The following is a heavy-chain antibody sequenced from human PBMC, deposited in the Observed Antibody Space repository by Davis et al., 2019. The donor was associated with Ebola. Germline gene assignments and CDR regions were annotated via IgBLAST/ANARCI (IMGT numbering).Heavy chain of an antibody. CDR3: ARGWLRGYLDY. V-gene: IGHV6-1*01. D-gene: IGHD5-12*01. CDR1: GDSISSNIPA. J-gene: IGHJ4*02. CDR2: TYYNSKWYN. Sequence: HSQTLSLTCDIPGDSISSNIPAWNWIRQSPSRGLEWLGRTYYNSKWYNDYAASVKSRITINPDTSKNQFSLQLNSVTPEDTAVYYCARGWLRGYLDYWGQGILVTVSS.